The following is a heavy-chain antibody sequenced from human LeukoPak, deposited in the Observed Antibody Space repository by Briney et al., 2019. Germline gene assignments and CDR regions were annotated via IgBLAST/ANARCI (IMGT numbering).Heavy chain of an antibody. Sequence: GGSLRLPCAASGFTFSSYAMHWVRQAPGKGLEWVAFIRYDGSNKYYADSVKGRFTISRDNAKNSVHLQMNSLRAEDTAVYYCARDHYDGVGGFGYWGQGTLVTVSS. CDR2: IRYDGSNK. J-gene: IGHJ4*02. V-gene: IGHV3-30*02. CDR3: ARDHYDGVGGFGY. D-gene: IGHD3-22*01. CDR1: GFTFSSYA.